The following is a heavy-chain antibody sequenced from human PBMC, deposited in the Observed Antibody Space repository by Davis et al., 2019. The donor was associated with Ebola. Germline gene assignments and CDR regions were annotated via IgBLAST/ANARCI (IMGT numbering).Heavy chain of an antibody. CDR3: ARAFFGEVRGVIITFDYGMDV. D-gene: IGHD3-10*01. V-gene: IGHV3-23*01. Sequence: GESLKISCAASGFTFSDYYMSWVRQAPGKGLEWVSAISGSGGSTYYADSVKGRFTISRDNSKNTLYLQMNSLRAEDTAVYYCARAFFGEVRGVIITFDYGMDVWGKGTTVTVSS. CDR2: ISGSGGST. CDR1: GFTFSDYY. J-gene: IGHJ6*04.